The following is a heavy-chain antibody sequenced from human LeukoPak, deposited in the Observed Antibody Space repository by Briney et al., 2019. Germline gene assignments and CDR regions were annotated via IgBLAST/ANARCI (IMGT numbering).Heavy chain of an antibody. CDR3: ARGLSSGWQGH. CDR1: GFSFSSFG. D-gene: IGHD6-19*01. V-gene: IGHV3-23*01. J-gene: IGHJ4*02. CDR2: ISGSGDST. Sequence: GGTLRLSCAASGFSFSSFGMSWVRQAPGKGLEWVSGISGSGDSTYYADSVKGRFTISRDNSKNTLYLQMNSLRAEDTAVYYCARGLSSGWQGHWGQGTLVTVSS.